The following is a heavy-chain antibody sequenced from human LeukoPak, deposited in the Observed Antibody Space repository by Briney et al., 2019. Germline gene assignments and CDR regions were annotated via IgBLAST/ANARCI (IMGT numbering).Heavy chain of an antibody. J-gene: IGHJ5*02. V-gene: IGHV4-59*01. CDR1: GGSMRSYY. CDR3: VREDNCFDP. Sequence: PSETLSLTCTVSGGSMRSYYWSWIRQPPGKGLEWIGYIYYSGSTNYNPSLKSRVTISVDTSKNQFSLKLSSVTAADTAVYYCVREDNCFDPWGQGTLVTVSS. CDR2: IYYSGST.